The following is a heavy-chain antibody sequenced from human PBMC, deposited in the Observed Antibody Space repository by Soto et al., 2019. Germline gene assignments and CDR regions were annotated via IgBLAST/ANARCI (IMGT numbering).Heavy chain of an antibody. CDR3: AKHNSGGWFDP. J-gene: IGHJ5*02. Sequence: SETLSLSCPVSGGAIRSINWWSWVRQPPGKGLEWIGEIYHSGSTNYNPSLKSRVTISLDKSKNQFSLKLSSVTAADTAIYFCAKHNSGGWFDPWGQGTPVT. V-gene: IGHV4-4*02. CDR2: IYHSGST. CDR1: GGAIRSINW. D-gene: IGHD6-19*01.